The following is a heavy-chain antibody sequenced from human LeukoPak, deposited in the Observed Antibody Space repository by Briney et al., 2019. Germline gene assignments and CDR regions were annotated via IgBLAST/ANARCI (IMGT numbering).Heavy chain of an antibody. J-gene: IGHJ3*02. D-gene: IGHD3-9*01. CDR3: ARDRTILTGPSAFDI. CDR2: IYYSGST. V-gene: IGHV4-39*07. CDR1: GGSISSSYYY. Sequence: PSETLSLTCTVSGGSISSSYYYWGWIRQPPGKGLEWIGSIYYSGSTYYNPSLKSRVTISVDTSKNQFSLKLSSVTAADTAVHYCARDRTILTGPSAFDIWGQGTMVTVSS.